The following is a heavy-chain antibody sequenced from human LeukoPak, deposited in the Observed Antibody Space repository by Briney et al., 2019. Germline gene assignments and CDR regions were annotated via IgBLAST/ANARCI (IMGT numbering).Heavy chain of an antibody. D-gene: IGHD3-22*01. J-gene: IGHJ4*02. CDR2: IIAIFGTA. CDR3: AREVYYDSSGYYRPYYFDY. V-gene: IGHV1-69*05. Sequence: SVKVSCKASGGTFSSYAISWVRQAPGQGLEWMGRIIAIFGTANYAQKFQGRVTITTDESTSTAYMELSSLRSEDTAVYYCAREVYYDSSGYYRPYYFDYWGQGTLITVSS. CDR1: GGTFSSYA.